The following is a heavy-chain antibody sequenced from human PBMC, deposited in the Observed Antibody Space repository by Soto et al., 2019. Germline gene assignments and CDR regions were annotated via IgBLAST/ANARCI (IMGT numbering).Heavy chain of an antibody. V-gene: IGHV3-30*18. CDR3: AKAAVQQLEWEPLAY. CDR1: GFTFSSYG. CDR2: ISYDGSNK. J-gene: IGHJ4*02. D-gene: IGHD6-13*01. Sequence: QVQLVESGGGVVQPGRSLRLSCAASGFTFSSYGMHWVRQAPGKGLEWVAVISYDGSNKYYADSVKGRFTISRDNSKNTLYLPMNSLRAEDTAVYYCAKAAVQQLEWEPLAYWGQGTLVTVSS.